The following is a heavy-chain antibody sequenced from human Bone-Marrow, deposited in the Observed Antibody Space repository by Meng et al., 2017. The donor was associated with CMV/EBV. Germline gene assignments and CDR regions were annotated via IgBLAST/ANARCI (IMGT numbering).Heavy chain of an antibody. CDR1: GYTFTGYY. Sequence: ASVKVSCKASGYTFTGYYMHWVRQAPGQGLEWMGWINPNSGGTNYAQKFQGRVTMTRDTSISTAYMELSRLRSDDTAVYYCANGYCSSTSCSGFVYWGQGTLVTFSS. D-gene: IGHD2-2*01. CDR2: INPNSGGT. CDR3: ANGYCSSTSCSGFVY. J-gene: IGHJ4*02. V-gene: IGHV1-2*02.